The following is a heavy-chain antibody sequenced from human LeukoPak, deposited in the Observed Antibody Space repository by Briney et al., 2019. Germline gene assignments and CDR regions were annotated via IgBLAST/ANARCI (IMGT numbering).Heavy chain of an antibody. CDR2: IIPIFGTA. CDR3: ARDRRSDGDYISFDY. J-gene: IGHJ4*02. V-gene: IGHV1-69*05. Sequence: VASVKVSCKAPGGTFSSYAISWVRQAPGQGLEWMGGIIPIFGTANYAQKFQGRVTITTDESTSTAYMELSSLISEDTAVYYCARDRRSDGDYISFDYWGQGTLVTVSS. CDR1: GGTFSSYA. D-gene: IGHD4-17*01.